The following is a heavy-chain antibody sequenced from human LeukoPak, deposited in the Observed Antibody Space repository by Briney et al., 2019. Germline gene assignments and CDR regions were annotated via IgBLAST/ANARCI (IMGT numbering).Heavy chain of an antibody. V-gene: IGHV4-34*01. CDR2: IYDTGST. Sequence: SETLSLTCAVYGGSFSGYYWSWIRQPPGKGLEWIGSIYDTGSTFYNPSLKSRVIISVDTSKNQFSLKLSSVTAADTAVYYCQSRFLEWLLDYWGQGTLVTVSS. CDR1: GGSFSGYY. D-gene: IGHD3-3*01. CDR3: QSRFLEWLLDY. J-gene: IGHJ4*02.